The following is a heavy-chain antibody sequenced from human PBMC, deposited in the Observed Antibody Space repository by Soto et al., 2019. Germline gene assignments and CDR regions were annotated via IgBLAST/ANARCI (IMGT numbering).Heavy chain of an antibody. V-gene: IGHV4-39*01. Sequence: SETLSLTCTVSGGSISSSSYYWGWIRQPPGKGLEWIGSIYYSGSTYYNPSLKSRVTISVDTSKNQFSLKLSSVTAADTAVYYCARRRNIGDHHFDYWGQGTLVTVSS. CDR1: GGSISSSSYY. D-gene: IGHD2-15*01. CDR2: IYYSGST. J-gene: IGHJ4*02. CDR3: ARRRNIGDHHFDY.